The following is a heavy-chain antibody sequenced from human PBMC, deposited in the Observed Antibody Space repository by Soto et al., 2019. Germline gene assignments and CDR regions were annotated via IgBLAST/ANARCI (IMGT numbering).Heavy chain of an antibody. J-gene: IGHJ4*02. V-gene: IGHV3-23*01. Sequence: GGALRLSCAASRFTFSSCAMSWVRPAPGKGLEWVSSISLTGGTTYYADSVKGRFTISRDKSKNTLYLPMNSLRADDTAVYYCEKEIGARFFDYWGQGTLVTVSS. CDR2: ISLTGGTT. D-gene: IGHD3-10*01. CDR3: EKEIGARFFDY. CDR1: RFTFSSCA.